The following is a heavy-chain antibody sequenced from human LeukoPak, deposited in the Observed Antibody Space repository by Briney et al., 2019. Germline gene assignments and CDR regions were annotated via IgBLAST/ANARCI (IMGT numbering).Heavy chain of an antibody. CDR3: ARSVLLWFGELLGVNDAFDI. D-gene: IGHD3-10*01. CDR2: INPNSGGT. J-gene: IGHJ3*02. Sequence: GASVKVSCKASGYTFTGNYMHWVRQAPGQGLEWMGWINPNSGGTNYAQKFQGRVTMTRDTSISTAYMELSRLRSDDTAVYYCARSVLLWFGELLGVNDAFDIWGQGTMVTVSS. V-gene: IGHV1-2*02. CDR1: GYTFTGNY.